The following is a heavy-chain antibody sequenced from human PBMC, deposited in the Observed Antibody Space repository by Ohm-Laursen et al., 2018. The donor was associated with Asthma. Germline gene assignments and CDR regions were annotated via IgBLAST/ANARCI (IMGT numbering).Heavy chain of an antibody. J-gene: IGHJ1*01. D-gene: IGHD1-26*01. CDR1: GYTFSRYS. V-gene: IGHV3-21*01. CDR2: ISTASSYI. CDR3: ARIVPEWELPAREYSLHH. Sequence: SLRLSCSASGYTFSRYSIHWVRQIPGKGLEWVAYISTASSYIYYADSVRGRFTTSRDNARNSVYLQMNSLRAEDTALYDCARIVPEWELPAREYSLHHWGEGTLVTVSS.